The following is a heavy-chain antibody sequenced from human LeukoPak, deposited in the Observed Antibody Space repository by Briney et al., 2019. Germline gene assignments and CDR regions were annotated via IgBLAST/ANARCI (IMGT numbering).Heavy chain of an antibody. Sequence: GGSLRLSCAASGFTFSSYSMNWVRQAPGKGLEWVSYISSSSNTIYYADSVKGRFTISRDNAKNSLYLQMSSLRADDTAVYYCARGFQQWLTRGGSDYWGQGTLVTVSS. V-gene: IGHV3-48*01. CDR1: GFTFSSYS. D-gene: IGHD6-19*01. CDR3: ARGFQQWLTRGGSDY. CDR2: ISSSSNTI. J-gene: IGHJ4*02.